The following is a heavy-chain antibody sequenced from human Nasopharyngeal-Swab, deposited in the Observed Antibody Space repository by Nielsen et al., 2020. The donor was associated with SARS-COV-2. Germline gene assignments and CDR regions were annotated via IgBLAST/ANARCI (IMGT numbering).Heavy chain of an antibody. CDR1: GFTFSSYW. Sequence: GESLKISCAASGFTFSSYWMHWVRQAPGKGLEWVSVIYSGGSTYYADSVKGRFTISRDNSKNTLYLQMNSLRAEDTAVYYCASSIDYWGQGTLVTVSS. J-gene: IGHJ4*02. V-gene: IGHV3-66*01. CDR3: ASSIDY. CDR2: IYSGGST.